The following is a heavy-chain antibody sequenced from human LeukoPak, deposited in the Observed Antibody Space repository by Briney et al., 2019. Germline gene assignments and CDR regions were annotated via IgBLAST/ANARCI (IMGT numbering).Heavy chain of an antibody. CDR3: ARAILTGDFHQNYYYGMDV. CDR1: GFTFSSYS. V-gene: IGHV3-33*08. CDR2: IWYDGSNK. Sequence: GSLRLSCAASGFTFSSYSMNWVRQAPGKGLEWVAVIWYDGSNKYYADSVKGRFTISRDNSKNTLYLQMNSLRAEDTAVYYCARAILTGDFHQNYYYGMDVWGQGTTVTVSS. J-gene: IGHJ6*02. D-gene: IGHD3-9*01.